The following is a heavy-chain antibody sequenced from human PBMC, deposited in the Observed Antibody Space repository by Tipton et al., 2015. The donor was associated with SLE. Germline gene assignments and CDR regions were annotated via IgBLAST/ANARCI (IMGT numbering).Heavy chain of an antibody. V-gene: IGHV3-74*01. CDR2: INSDGSST. J-gene: IGHJ6*03. D-gene: IGHD4-23*01. CDR1: GFTFSSYW. CDR3: ARVQGYGGNSGYYYYYVDV. Sequence: SLRLSCAASGFTFSSYWMHWVRQAPGKGLVWVSRINSDGSSTSYADSVKGRFTISRDNAKNTLYLQMNSLRAEDTAVYYCARVQGYGGNSGYYYYYVDVWGKGTTVTVSS.